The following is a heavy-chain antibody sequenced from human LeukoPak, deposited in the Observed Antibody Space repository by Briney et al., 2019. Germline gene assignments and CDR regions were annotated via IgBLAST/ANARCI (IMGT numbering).Heavy chain of an antibody. D-gene: IGHD6-13*01. CDR2: ISWNSGSI. CDR3: AKDIAAAADAFDI. CDR1: GFTFDDYA. Sequence: GRSLRLSSAASGFTFDDYAMHWVRQAPGKGLEWVSGISWNSGSIGYADSVKGRFTISRDNAKNSLYLQMNSLRAEDTALYYCAKDIAAAADAFDIWGQGTMVTVSS. V-gene: IGHV3-9*01. J-gene: IGHJ3*02.